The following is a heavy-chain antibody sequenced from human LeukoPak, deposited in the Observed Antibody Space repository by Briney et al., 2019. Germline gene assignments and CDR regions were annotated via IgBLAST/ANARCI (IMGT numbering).Heavy chain of an antibody. J-gene: IGHJ1*01. Sequence: PGGSLRLSCAASGFTFSGYAMSWVRQAPGKGLEWVSAISGSGGSTYYADSVKGRFTISRDNSKNTLYLQMNSLRAEDTAVYYCAKDTIVVVVAADEDFQHWGQGTLVTVSS. V-gene: IGHV3-23*01. CDR1: GFTFSGYA. D-gene: IGHD2-15*01. CDR3: AKDTIVVVVAADEDFQH. CDR2: ISGSGGST.